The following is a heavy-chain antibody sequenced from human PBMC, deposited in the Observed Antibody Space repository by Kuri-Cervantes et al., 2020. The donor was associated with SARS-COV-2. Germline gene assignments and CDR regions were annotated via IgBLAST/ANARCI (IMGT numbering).Heavy chain of an antibody. Sequence: SLKISCAASGFTFDDYAVHWVRQAPGKGLEWVSGISWNSGSIAYADSVKGRFTISRDNAKNSLYLQMNNLRTEDTALYYCAKDFGYYGSEAYDYWGQGTLVTVSS. CDR1: GFTFDDYA. D-gene: IGHD3-10*01. CDR3: AKDFGYYGSEAYDY. J-gene: IGHJ4*02. V-gene: IGHV3-9*01. CDR2: ISWNSGSI.